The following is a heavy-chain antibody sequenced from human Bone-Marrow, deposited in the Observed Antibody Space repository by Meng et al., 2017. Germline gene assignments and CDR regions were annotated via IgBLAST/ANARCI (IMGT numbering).Heavy chain of an antibody. Sequence: GESLKISCTASGLTLGDYSMSWFRQAPGKGLEWVGFIRSKAYGGTTEYAASVKGRFTISRDDSKSFAYLQMNSLKTEDTAVYYCTLTYYYGSGSYNWGQGTLVTVSS. V-gene: IGHV3-49*03. CDR2: IRSKAYGGTT. D-gene: IGHD3-10*01. CDR1: GLTLGDYS. CDR3: TLTYYYGSGSYN. J-gene: IGHJ4*02.